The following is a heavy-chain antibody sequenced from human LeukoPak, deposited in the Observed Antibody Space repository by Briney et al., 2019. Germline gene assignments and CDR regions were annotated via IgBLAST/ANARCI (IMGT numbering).Heavy chain of an antibody. CDR1: GGSIGSHY. V-gene: IGHV4-59*11. CDR3: ARGQGTVTTH. D-gene: IGHD4-17*01. Sequence: SETLSLTCTVSGGSIGSHYWSWIRQPPGKGLEWIGYIYYSGSTNQNPSLKSRVTISLDTSKNQFSLKLSSVTAADTAVYYCARGQGTVTTHWGQGTLVTVSS. CDR2: IYYSGST. J-gene: IGHJ4*02.